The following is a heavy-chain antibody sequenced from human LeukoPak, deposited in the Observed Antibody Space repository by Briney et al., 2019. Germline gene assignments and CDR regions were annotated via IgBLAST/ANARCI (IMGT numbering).Heavy chain of an antibody. J-gene: IGHJ4*02. CDR1: GSSFTSYW. Sequence: KPGDSLLICCECSGSSFTSYWIGCVRQMRGKGLEWMGSICPSNCNTSYSPSLQSQVTISADKSISPAYLQLSSLTAADTAMYYCARLAGDSVPYFDYWGQGTLVTVSS. D-gene: IGHD6-19*01. V-gene: IGHV5-51*03. CDR2: ICPSNCNT. CDR3: ARLAGDSVPYFDY.